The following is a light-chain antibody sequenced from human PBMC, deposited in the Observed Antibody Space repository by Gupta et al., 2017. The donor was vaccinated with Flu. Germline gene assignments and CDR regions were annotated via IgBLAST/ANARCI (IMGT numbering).Light chain of an antibody. Sequence: ETVLTQSPATLSLSPGERATLSCRASQTINTYLAWYQQKPGQAPRLLIYDTSTRATGIPPRFSGSGSGTDFTLTIDSREPEDFAVYYCQQRSNSPPFTFGGGTKVEIK. J-gene: IGKJ4*01. CDR1: QTINTY. CDR3: QQRSNSPPFT. V-gene: IGKV3-11*01. CDR2: DTS.